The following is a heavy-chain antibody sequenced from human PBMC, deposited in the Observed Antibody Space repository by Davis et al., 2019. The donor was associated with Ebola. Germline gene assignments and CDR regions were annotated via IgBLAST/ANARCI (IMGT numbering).Heavy chain of an antibody. CDR2: MKPSSGNA. Sequence: ASVKVSCKASGYTFSSYDINWVRQATGHGPEWMGWMKPSSGNAGYVQKFQGRVTMTRNSSITTAYMELRSLRSEDTAVYYCARRRSSRTATVTYFDFWGQGTLVTVSS. V-gene: IGHV1-8*01. D-gene: IGHD4-17*01. CDR3: ARRRSSRTATVTYFDF. CDR1: GYTFSSYD. J-gene: IGHJ4*02.